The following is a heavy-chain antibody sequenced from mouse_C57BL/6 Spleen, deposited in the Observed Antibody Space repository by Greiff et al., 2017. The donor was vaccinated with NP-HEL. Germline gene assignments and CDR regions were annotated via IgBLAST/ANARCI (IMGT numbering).Heavy chain of an antibody. Sequence: EVQVVESGGGLVQPGGSLSLSCAASGFTFTDYYMSWVRQPPGKALEWLGFIRNKANGYTTEYSASVKGRFTISRDNSQSILYLQMNALRAEDSATYYCARSPTGTFDFDYWGQGTTLTVSS. V-gene: IGHV7-3*01. CDR2: IRNKANGYTT. CDR1: GFTFTDYY. CDR3: ARSPTGTFDFDY. J-gene: IGHJ2*01. D-gene: IGHD4-1*02.